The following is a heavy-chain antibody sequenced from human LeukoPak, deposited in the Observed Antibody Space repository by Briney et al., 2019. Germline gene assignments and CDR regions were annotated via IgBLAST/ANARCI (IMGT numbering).Heavy chain of an antibody. Sequence: ASVKVSCKASGYTFTSYDINWVRQATGQGLEWMGWMNPNSGNTGYAQKFQGRVTMTRNTSISTAYMEPSSLRSEDTAVYYCARGLYIAVGAFDIWGQGTMVTVSS. J-gene: IGHJ3*02. CDR3: ARGLYIAVGAFDI. D-gene: IGHD5-12*01. V-gene: IGHV1-8*01. CDR2: MNPNSGNT. CDR1: GYTFTSYD.